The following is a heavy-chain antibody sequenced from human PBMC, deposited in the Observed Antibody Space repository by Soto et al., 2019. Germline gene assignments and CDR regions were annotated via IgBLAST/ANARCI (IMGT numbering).Heavy chain of an antibody. CDR1: GYPFINFA. CDR2: IHGGTGNT. Sequence: QVQLVQSGAEVKKLGASVKVSCKASGYPFINFAVHWVRQAPGQRLEWMGWIHGGTGNTKYSEKFQDRVTITRDTSASIVYMELSRLRSDDTAVYYWARGPPTRSSGWFYFDSWGQGPLVTVSS. J-gene: IGHJ4*02. D-gene: IGHD6-19*01. CDR3: ARGPPTRSSGWFYFDS. V-gene: IGHV1-3*01.